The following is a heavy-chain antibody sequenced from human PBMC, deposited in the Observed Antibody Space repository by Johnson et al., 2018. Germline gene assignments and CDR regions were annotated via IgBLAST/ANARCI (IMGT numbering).Heavy chain of an antibody. CDR1: GYSFSTYG. Sequence: QVQLVQSGGGVVQPGRSLRLSCEASGYSFSTYGMHWVRQTPGKGQEWVATISYDGSEIYYEESVKGRLPISRDNSQHSLYLQMNSLIDEDTDVYYCAGDPKVRMDVWGRGTTVTVSS. CDR2: ISYDGSEI. J-gene: IGHJ6*02. V-gene: IGHV3-30*03. CDR3: AGDPKVRMDV.